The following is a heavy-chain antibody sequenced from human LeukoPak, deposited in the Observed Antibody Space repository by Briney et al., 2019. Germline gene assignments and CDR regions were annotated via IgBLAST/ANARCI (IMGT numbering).Heavy chain of an antibody. CDR2: IIPIFGTA. CDR3: ARAGYCSGGSCSTDAFDI. Sequence: SVKVSCKASGGTFSSYAISWVRQAPGQGLEWMGGIIPIFGTANYAQKFQGRVTITADESTSTAYMELSSLRSEDTAVYYCARAGYCSGGSCSTDAFDIWGPGTMVTVSS. V-gene: IGHV1-69*13. CDR1: GGTFSSYA. J-gene: IGHJ3*02. D-gene: IGHD2-15*01.